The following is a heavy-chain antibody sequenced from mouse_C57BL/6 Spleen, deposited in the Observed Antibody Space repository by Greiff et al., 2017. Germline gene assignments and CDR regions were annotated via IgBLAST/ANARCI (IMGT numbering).Heavy chain of an antibody. J-gene: IGHJ3*01. CDR2: IDPENGDT. D-gene: IGHD2-4*01. CDR1: GFNIKDAY. CDR3: TTVYDYAWFAY. Sequence: VQLQQSGAELVRPGASVKLSCTASGFNIKDAYMHWVKQRPEQGLEWIGWIDPENGDTEYASKFQGKATITADTSSNTAYLQLSSLTSEDTAVYYCTTVYDYAWFAYWGQGTLVTVSA. V-gene: IGHV14-4*01.